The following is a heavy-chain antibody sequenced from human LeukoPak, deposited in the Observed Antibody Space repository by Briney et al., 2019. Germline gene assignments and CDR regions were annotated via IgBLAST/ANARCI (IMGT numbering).Heavy chain of an antibody. J-gene: IGHJ4*02. D-gene: IGHD6-6*01. CDR3: ARAQRIAARNYFDY. CDR2: IIPIFGTA. CDR1: GGTFSSYA. V-gene: IGHV1-69*13. Sequence: SVKVSCKASGGTFSSYAISWVRQAPGQGLEWMGGIIPIFGTANYAQKFQGRVTITADESTSTAYKELSSLRSEDTAVYYCARAQRIAARNYFDYWGQGTLVTVSS.